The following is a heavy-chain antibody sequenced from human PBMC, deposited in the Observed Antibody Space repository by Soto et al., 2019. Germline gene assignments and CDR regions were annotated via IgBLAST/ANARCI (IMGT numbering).Heavy chain of an antibody. CDR3: AKAMTTGTRIYFDY. J-gene: IGHJ4*02. V-gene: IGHV3-9*01. D-gene: IGHD1-1*01. CDR2: ISWNSGSI. Sequence: EVQLVESGGGLVQPGRSLRLSCAASGFTFDDYAMHWVRQAPGKGLEWVSGISWNSGSIGYADSVKGRFTISRDNAKNSLYLQMNSLRAEDTALYYCAKAMTTGTRIYFDYWGQGTLVTVSS. CDR1: GFTFDDYA.